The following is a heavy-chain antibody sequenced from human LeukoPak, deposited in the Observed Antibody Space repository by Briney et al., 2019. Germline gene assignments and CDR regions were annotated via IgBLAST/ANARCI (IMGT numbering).Heavy chain of an antibody. CDR1: GGSFSGYY. J-gene: IGHJ4*02. CDR3: ARGSSGLANFDY. D-gene: IGHD3-10*01. V-gene: IGHV4-34*01. Sequence: SETLSLTCAVYGGSFSGYYWNWIRQPPGKGLEWIGEINHSGSTNYNPSLKSRVTISVDTSKNQFSLKLSSVTAADTAVYYCARGSSGLANFDYWGQGTLVTVSS. CDR2: INHSGST.